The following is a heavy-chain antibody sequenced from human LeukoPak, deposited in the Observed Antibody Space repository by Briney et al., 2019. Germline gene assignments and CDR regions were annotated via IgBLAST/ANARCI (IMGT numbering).Heavy chain of an antibody. CDR2: IWYSGSSK. D-gene: IGHD1/OR15-1a*01. V-gene: IGHV3-33*01. CDR3: ARGVEQRGFDS. Sequence: GTSLRLSCAASGFTFSSYVMHWVRQAPGKGLEGGAVIWYSGSSKYYADSVRGRITVSRDNFNNTLYLQMTSLRAEDAAVYYCARGVEQRGFDSWGPGTLVTVSS. J-gene: IGHJ4*02. CDR1: GFTFSSYV.